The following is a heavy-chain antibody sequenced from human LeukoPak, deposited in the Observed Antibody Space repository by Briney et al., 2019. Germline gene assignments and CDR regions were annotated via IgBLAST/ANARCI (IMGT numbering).Heavy chain of an antibody. V-gene: IGHV4-59*08. J-gene: IGHJ3*02. D-gene: IGHD1-26*01. CDR1: GGSISSYY. Sequence: SETLSLTCTVSGGSISSYYWSWIRQPPGKGLEWIGYIYYSGSTTYNPSLKSRVTISVDTSKNQFSLKLSSVTAAGTAVYYCASHYSGSYNPVDAFDIWGQGTMVTVSS. CDR3: ASHYSGSYNPVDAFDI. CDR2: IYYSGST.